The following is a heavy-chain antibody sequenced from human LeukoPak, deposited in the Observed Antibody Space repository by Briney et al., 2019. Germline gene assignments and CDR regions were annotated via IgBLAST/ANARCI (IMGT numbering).Heavy chain of an antibody. Sequence: ASVKVSCKASGYTFTSYGISWVRQAPGQGLEWMGWISAYNGNTNYAQKLQGRVTMTTDTSTSTAYMELRSLRSDDTAVYYCARGRVGYCSSTSCYGEGWGYYYYMDVWGKGTTVTISS. CDR3: ARGRVGYCSSTSCYGEGWGYYYYMDV. V-gene: IGHV1-18*01. D-gene: IGHD2-2*03. CDR1: GYTFTSYG. J-gene: IGHJ6*03. CDR2: ISAYNGNT.